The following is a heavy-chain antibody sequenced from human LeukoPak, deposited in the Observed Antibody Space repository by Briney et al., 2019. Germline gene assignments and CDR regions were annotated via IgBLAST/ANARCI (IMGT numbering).Heavy chain of an antibody. J-gene: IGHJ4*02. CDR1: GGPFSGYY. D-gene: IGHD3-22*01. CDR3: ARSYYDSSGYMD. CDR2: INHSGST. Sequence: SETLSLTCAVYGGPFSGYYWSWIRQPPGKGLEWIGEINHSGSTNYNPSLKSRVTISVDTSKNQFSLKLSSVTAADTAVYYCARSYYDSSGYMDWGQGTLVTVSS. V-gene: IGHV4-34*01.